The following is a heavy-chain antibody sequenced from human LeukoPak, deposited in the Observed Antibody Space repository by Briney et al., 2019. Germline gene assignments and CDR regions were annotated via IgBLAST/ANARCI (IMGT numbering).Heavy chain of an antibody. J-gene: IGHJ3*02. CDR3: ARDRGDYGDYGGAFDI. Sequence: GVSLRLSCAASGFTFSRYNMNWVRQAPGKGLVWVSYISSSSSYVYYADSRKGRFTISRDNAKNSMYLQMNSLRAEDAAVYYCARDRGDYGDYGGAFDIWGQGTMVTVSS. CDR2: ISSSSSYV. D-gene: IGHD4-17*01. V-gene: IGHV3-21*01. CDR1: GFTFSRYN.